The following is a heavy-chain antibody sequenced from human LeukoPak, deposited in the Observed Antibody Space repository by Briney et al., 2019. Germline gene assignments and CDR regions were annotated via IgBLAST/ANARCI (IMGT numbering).Heavy chain of an antibody. V-gene: IGHV3-30*02. CDR1: GGSFSGYC. CDR3: AKDDYRYVDY. D-gene: IGHD3-16*02. CDR2: IGNDENNK. J-gene: IGHJ4*02. Sequence: PGGSLRLSCAASGGSFSGYCIHWVRQAPGKGLEWVAVIGNDENNKKFADPVKGRFSISRDNSKSTVYLQMNSLRVEDTAVYYCAKDDYRYVDYWGQGTLVTVSS.